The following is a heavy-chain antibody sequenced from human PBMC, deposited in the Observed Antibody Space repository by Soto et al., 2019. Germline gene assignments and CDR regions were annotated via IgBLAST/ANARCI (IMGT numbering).Heavy chain of an antibody. Sequence: SETLSLTCTVSGGSISSYYWSWIRQPAGKGLEWIGRIYTSVSTNYNPSLKSRVTMSVDTSKNQFSLKLSSVTAADTAVYYWAREGMTTVTTSWDYYYGMDVWGQGTTVTVSS. J-gene: IGHJ6*02. D-gene: IGHD4-4*01. CDR3: AREGMTTVTTSWDYYYGMDV. V-gene: IGHV4-4*07. CDR2: IYTSVST. CDR1: GGSISSYY.